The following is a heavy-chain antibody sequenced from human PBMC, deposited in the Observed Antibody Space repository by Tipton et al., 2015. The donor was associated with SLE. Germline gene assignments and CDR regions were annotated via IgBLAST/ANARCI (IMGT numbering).Heavy chain of an antibody. V-gene: IGHV4-39*07. D-gene: IGHD3-3*01. J-gene: IGHJ4*02. Sequence: TLSLTCTVPGGSISSSSYYWGWILQPPGKGLEWIGSIYYSGSTYYNPSRKSRVTISVDTSKNQFSLKLSPVTAADTAVYYCARRGLRFLEWLPFDYWGQGTLVTVSS. CDR1: GGSISSSSYY. CDR3: ARRGLRFLEWLPFDY. CDR2: IYYSGST.